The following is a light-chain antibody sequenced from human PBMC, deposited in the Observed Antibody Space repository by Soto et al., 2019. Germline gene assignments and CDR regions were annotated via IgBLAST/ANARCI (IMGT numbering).Light chain of an antibody. J-gene: IGLJ1*01. CDR1: SSDDADYKY. V-gene: IGLV2-14*01. CDR2: EVT. CDR3: SSYTTNNTLV. Sequence: QSVLTQPASVSGSPGQSITISCTGTSSDDADYKYVSWYQHHPGKAPKALIAEVTKRPSGVSDRFSGSKSGNTASLTISGLQADDEADYYCSSYTTNNTLVFGTGTKLTVL.